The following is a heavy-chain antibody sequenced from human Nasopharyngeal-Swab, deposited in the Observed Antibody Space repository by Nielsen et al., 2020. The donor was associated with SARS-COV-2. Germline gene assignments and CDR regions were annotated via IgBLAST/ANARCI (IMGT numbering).Heavy chain of an antibody. CDR1: GFTFSDYY. CDR2: ISSSSSYT. CDR3: ARGSIRGIIISDFDY. D-gene: IGHD3-10*01. J-gene: IGHJ4*02. Sequence: GESLKISCAASGFTFSDYYMSWIRQAPGKGLEWASYISSSSSYTNYADPVKGRFTIPRDNAKNSLYLQMNSLRADDTAVYYCARGSIRGIIISDFDYWGQGTLVTVSS. V-gene: IGHV3-11*05.